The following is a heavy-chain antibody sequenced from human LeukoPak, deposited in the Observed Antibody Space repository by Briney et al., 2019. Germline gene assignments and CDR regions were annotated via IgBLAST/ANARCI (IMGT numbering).Heavy chain of an antibody. CDR3: ARTDYYGSGSYHAAYYYYYMDV. V-gene: IGHV3-74*01. Sequence: GGSLRLSCAVSGFTFSSYGMHWVRQAPGKGLVWVSRINSDGSSTSYADSVKGRFTISRDNAKNTLYLQMNSLRAEDTAVYYCARTDYYGSGSYHAAYYYYYMDVWGKGTTVTISS. CDR1: GFTFSSYG. CDR2: INSDGSST. D-gene: IGHD3-10*01. J-gene: IGHJ6*03.